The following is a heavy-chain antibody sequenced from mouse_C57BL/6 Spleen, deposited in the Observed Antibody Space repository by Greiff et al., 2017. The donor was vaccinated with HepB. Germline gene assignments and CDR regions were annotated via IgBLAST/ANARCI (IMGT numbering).Heavy chain of an antibody. J-gene: IGHJ2*01. Sequence: VQLQQSGPELVKPGASVKISCKASGYAFSSYGRNWVKQRAGKGLEWIGRIYPGDGDTNYNGKFKGKATLTADKSSSTAYMQLSSLTSEDSAVYFCARGLRFDYWGQGTTRTVSS. CDR3: ARGLRFDY. D-gene: IGHD2-2*01. V-gene: IGHV1-82*01. CDR1: GYAFSSYG. CDR2: IYPGDGDT.